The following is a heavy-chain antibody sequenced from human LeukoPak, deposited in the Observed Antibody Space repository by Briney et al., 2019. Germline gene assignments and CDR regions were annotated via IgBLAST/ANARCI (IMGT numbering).Heavy chain of an antibody. CDR1: GGSFSGYY. J-gene: IGHJ5*02. CDR3: ARFMDGSGSFDP. CDR2: IYTSGST. Sequence: SETLSLTCAVYGGSFSGYYWSWIRQPPGKGLEWIGRIYTSGSTNYNPSLKSRVTMSVDTSKNQFSLKLSSVTAADTAVYYCARFMDGSGSFDPWGQGTLVTVSS. V-gene: IGHV4-59*10. D-gene: IGHD3-10*01.